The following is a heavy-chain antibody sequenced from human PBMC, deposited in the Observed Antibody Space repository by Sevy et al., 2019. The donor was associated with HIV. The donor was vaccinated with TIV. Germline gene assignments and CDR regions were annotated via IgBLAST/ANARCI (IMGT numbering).Heavy chain of an antibody. J-gene: IGHJ4*02. D-gene: IGHD2-8*01. CDR2: IKSKSEGGTT. CDR3: TNNRGYCIDDVCGEYFDS. CDR1: GFTFSNAW. V-gene: IGHV3-15*01. Sequence: GGSLRLSCGASGFTFSNAWMTWVRQAPGKGLEWVGRIKSKSEGGTTDYAAPVKGRFTISRNDSKNTLYLQMTSLKSDETAVDYCTNNRGYCIDDVCGEYFDSWGQGTLVTVSS.